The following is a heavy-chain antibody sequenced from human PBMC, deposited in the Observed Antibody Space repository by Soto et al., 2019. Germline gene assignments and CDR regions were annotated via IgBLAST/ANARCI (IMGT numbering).Heavy chain of an antibody. Sequence: SETLSLTCTVSGGSISSYYWSWIRQPPGKGLEWIGYIYYSGSTNYNPSLKSRVTISVDTSKNQFSLKLSSVTAADTAVYYCARGVKNFDYWGQGTLVTVSS. CDR2: IYYSGST. CDR1: GGSISSYY. J-gene: IGHJ4*02. V-gene: IGHV4-59*12. CDR3: ARGVKNFDY.